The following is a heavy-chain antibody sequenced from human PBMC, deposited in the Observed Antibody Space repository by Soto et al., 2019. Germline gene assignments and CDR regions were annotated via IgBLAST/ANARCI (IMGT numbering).Heavy chain of an antibody. CDR3: TRGIPSLLFLEWLLFDY. J-gene: IGHJ4*02. CDR1: GYTFTSYG. V-gene: IGHV1-18*04. D-gene: IGHD3-3*01. Sequence: ASLKVSCKASGYTFTSYGISWVRQAPGQGLEWMGWISAYNGNTNYAQKLQGRGTMTTDTSTSTAYMELRSLRSDATAVYYCTRGIPSLLFLEWLLFDYWGQGTLVTVS. CDR2: ISAYNGNT.